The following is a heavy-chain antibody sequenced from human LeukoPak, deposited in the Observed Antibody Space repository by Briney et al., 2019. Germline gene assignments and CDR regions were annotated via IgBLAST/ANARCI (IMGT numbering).Heavy chain of an antibody. CDR1: GYTFTSYG. D-gene: IGHD3-22*01. J-gene: IGHJ4*02. Sequence: ASVKVSCKASGYTFTSYGISWVRQAPGQGLEWMGWISAYNGNTNYAQKLQGRVTMTTDTSTSTAYMELRSLRSDDTAVYYCARDRAGYYYDSSGYNYWGQGTLVIVSS. CDR3: ARDRAGYYYDSSGYNY. V-gene: IGHV1-18*01. CDR2: ISAYNGNT.